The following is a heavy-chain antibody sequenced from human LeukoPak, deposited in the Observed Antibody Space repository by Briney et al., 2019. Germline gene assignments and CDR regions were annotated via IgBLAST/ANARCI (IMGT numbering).Heavy chain of an antibody. Sequence: GGSLRLSCAASGFXFSSYEINWVRQAPGKGLEWVSYISSGSTIYYADSVKGRFTISRDNAKNSLYLQMNSLRAEDTAVYYCARVNSSSWYSYYGMDVWGQGTTVTVSS. D-gene: IGHD6-13*01. V-gene: IGHV3-48*03. CDR1: GFXFSSYE. CDR3: ARVNSSSWYSYYGMDV. CDR2: ISSGSTI. J-gene: IGHJ6*02.